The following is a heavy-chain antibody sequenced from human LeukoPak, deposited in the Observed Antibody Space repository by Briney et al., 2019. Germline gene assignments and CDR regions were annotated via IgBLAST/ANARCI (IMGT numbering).Heavy chain of an antibody. J-gene: IGHJ6*02. CDR2: INPSGGST. V-gene: IGHV1-46*01. CDR3: ARDLNGSGSYLRGDYYYGMDV. D-gene: IGHD3-10*01. Sequence: ASVKVSCTASGYTFTSYYMHWVRQTPGQGLEWMGIINPSGGSTSYAQEFQGRVTMTRDTSTSTVYMELSSLRSEDTAVHYCARDLNGSGSYLRGDYYYGMDVWGQGTTVTVSS. CDR1: GYTFTSYY.